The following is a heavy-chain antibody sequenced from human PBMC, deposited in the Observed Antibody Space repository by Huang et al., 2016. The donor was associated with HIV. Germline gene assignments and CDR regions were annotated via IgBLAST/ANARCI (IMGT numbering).Heavy chain of an antibody. J-gene: IGHJ4*02. CDR1: GGSSSGFY. Sequence: QVQLQQWGAGLLKPSETLSLPCAVYGGSSSGFYWTWIRQPPGKGLEGLGEINPVGNTNYNPSLKSRVTISEDTSKNQFSLKLISVTAADTAVYYCARVEYAYGSRRLLYWGQGTLVTVS. V-gene: IGHV4-34*01. CDR3: ARVEYAYGSRRLLY. CDR2: INPVGNT. D-gene: IGHD2-8*01.